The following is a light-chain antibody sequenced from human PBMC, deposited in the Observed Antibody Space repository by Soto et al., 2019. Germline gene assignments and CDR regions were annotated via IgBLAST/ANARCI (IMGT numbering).Light chain of an antibody. J-gene: IGLJ1*01. CDR2: EDT. CDR3: WSYAVGRTYV. CDR1: PSDVGGYIS. Sequence: SALTQPPSASGSPGQSVTISCTGTPSDVGGYISVSWYQQHPGKAPKLMIYEDTKWPSGVSNRFSGSKSGNTAYLTISGLQAEDEADYYCWSYAVGRTYVFGTGTKVTVL. V-gene: IGLV2-23*01.